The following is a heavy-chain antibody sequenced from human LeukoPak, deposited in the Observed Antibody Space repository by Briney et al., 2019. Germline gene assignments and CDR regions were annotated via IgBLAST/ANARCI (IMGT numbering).Heavy chain of an antibody. J-gene: IGHJ4*02. Sequence: GRSLRLSCAASGFTFSSYAMHWVRQAPGKGLEWVAVISYDGSNKYYADSVKGRFTISRDNSKNMLYLQMNSLRAEDTAVYYCAGGRGYSYGYDYWGQGTLVTVSS. CDR1: GFTFSSYA. CDR2: ISYDGSNK. CDR3: AGGRGYSYGYDY. D-gene: IGHD5-18*01. V-gene: IGHV3-30-3*01.